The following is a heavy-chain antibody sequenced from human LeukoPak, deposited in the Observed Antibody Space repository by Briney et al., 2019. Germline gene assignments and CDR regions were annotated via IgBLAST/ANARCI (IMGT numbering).Heavy chain of an antibody. CDR1: GGSVSTAGYY. V-gene: IGHV4-61*08. CDR3: AREEEWSGGNCYSYGWFDP. CDR2: VSSSGT. J-gene: IGHJ5*02. D-gene: IGHD2-15*01. Sequence: SETLSLTCTFSGGSVSTAGYYWAWIRQPPGKGLEWIGHVSSSGTNYNPSLKTRVTISVDMSKNQFSLTLRYATTADTAAYYCAREEEWSGGNCYSYGWFDPWGQGTLVTVSS.